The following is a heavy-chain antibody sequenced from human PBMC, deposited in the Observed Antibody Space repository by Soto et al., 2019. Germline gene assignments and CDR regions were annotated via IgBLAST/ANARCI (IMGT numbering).Heavy chain of an antibody. Sequence: GGSLRLSCAASGFTFSSYGMHWVRQAPGKGLEWVAVISYDGSNKYYADSVKGRFTISRDNSKNTLYLQMNSLRAEDTAVYYCAKDPITYCGGDCYTYYFDYWGQGTLVT. J-gene: IGHJ4*02. CDR3: AKDPITYCGGDCYTYYFDY. CDR1: GFTFSSYG. D-gene: IGHD2-21*02. CDR2: ISYDGSNK. V-gene: IGHV3-30*18.